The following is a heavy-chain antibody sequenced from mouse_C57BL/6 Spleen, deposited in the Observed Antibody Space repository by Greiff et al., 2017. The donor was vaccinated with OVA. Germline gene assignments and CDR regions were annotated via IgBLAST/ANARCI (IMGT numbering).Heavy chain of an antibody. V-gene: IGHV5-4*01. Sequence: EVQVVESGGGLVKPGGSLKLSCAASGFTFSSYAMSWVRQTPEKRLEWVATISDGGSYTYYPDNVKGRFTISRDNAKNNLYLQMSHLKSEDTAMYYCARYSSGYPWFAYWGQGTLVTVSA. J-gene: IGHJ3*01. CDR2: ISDGGSYT. CDR3: ARYSSGYPWFAY. CDR1: GFTFSSYA. D-gene: IGHD3-2*02.